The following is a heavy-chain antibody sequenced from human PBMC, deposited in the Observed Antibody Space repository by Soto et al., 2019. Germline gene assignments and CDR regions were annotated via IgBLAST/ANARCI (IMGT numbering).Heavy chain of an antibody. CDR1: GGTFNSDA. Sequence: QVQLVQSGAEVKKPGSSVKVSCKASGGTFNSDAISWVRQAPGRGIEWMGGIIPIFGTANYAQKFQGRVTTTADKSTSTAYMELNNLRSEDTAVYYCAGPRTTVSLLDYWGQGTLVTVSS. V-gene: IGHV1-69*06. J-gene: IGHJ4*02. D-gene: IGHD4-17*01. CDR3: AGPRTTVSLLDY. CDR2: IIPIFGTA.